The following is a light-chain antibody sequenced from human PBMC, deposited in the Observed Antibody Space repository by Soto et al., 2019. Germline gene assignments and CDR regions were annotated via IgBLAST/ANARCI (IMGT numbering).Light chain of an antibody. J-gene: IGKJ1*01. V-gene: IGKV3-15*01. Sequence: EIALKQSPGTLSLSSGARATLSCLASQSVNSTSLAWSQLKPGQAPRVLIYGASTRATGVPARFSGSGSGTGFTLTISSLQSEDSAVYYCQQYHSWPAFGQGTKVDIK. CDR1: QSVNST. CDR3: QQYHSWPA. CDR2: GAS.